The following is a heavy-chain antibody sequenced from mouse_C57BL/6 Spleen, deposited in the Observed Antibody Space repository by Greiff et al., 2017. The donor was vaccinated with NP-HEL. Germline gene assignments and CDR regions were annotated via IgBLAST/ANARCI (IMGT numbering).Heavy chain of an antibody. CDR3: ARYSSGYRGLDY. Sequence: VQLQQPGAELVKPGASVKMSCKASGYTFTSYWITWVKQRPGQGLEWIGDIYPGSGSTNYNEKFKSKATLTVDTSSSTAYMQLSSLTSEDSAVYYCARYSSGYRGLDYWGQGTTLTVSS. CDR2: IYPGSGST. CDR1: GYTFTSYW. V-gene: IGHV1-55*01. J-gene: IGHJ2*01. D-gene: IGHD3-2*02.